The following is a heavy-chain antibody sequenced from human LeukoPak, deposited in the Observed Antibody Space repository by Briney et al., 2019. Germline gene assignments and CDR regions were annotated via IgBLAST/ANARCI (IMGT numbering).Heavy chain of an antibody. J-gene: IGHJ4*02. V-gene: IGHV1-24*01. D-gene: IGHD3-10*01. CDR1: GYTLTELS. CDR2: FDPEDGET. Sequence: ASVKVSCKVSGYTLTELSMHWVRQAPGKGLEWMGGFDPEDGETIYAQKFQGRVTMTEDTSTDTTYMELSSLTSEDTAFYYCATADGSGNRFWGQGTLVTVSS. CDR3: ATADGSGNRF.